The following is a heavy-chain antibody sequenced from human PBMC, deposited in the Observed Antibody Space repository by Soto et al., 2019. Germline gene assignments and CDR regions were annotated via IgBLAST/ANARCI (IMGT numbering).Heavy chain of an antibody. D-gene: IGHD5-12*01. CDR1: GFTFSSYG. V-gene: IGHV3-33*01. Sequence: GGSLRLSCAASGFTFSSYGMHWVRQAPGKGLEWVAVIWYDGSNKYYADSVKGRFTISRDNSKNTLYLQMNSLRAEDTAVYYCARDPQGWLRYYCYGMDVWGQGTTVTVSS. CDR3: ARDPQGWLRYYCYGMDV. CDR2: IWYDGSNK. J-gene: IGHJ6*02.